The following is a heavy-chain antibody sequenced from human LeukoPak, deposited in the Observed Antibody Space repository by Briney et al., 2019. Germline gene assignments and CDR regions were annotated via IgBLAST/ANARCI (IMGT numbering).Heavy chain of an antibody. CDR2: IYHSGST. CDR1: GYSISSGYY. J-gene: IGHJ6*03. Sequence: SETLSLTCAVSGYSISSGYYWGWIRQPPGKGLEWIGSIYHSGSTYYNPSLKSRVTISVDTSTNQFSLKLSSVTAADTAVYYCASRPLVYCSSTSCPGDYYMDVWGKGTTVTVSS. CDR3: ASRPLVYCSSTSCPGDYYMDV. V-gene: IGHV4-38-2*01. D-gene: IGHD2-2*01.